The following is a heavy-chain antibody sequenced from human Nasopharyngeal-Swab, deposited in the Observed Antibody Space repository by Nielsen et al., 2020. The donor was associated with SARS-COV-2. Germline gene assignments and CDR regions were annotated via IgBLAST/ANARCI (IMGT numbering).Heavy chain of an antibody. Sequence: GESLKISCAASGFTFSNSAMNWVRQAPGKGLEWVSTISYSGANTYSADSVKGRFTVSRDNSKNTLYLQMNSLRAEDTAIYYCAKDRVIRYSTWGQGTLVTVSS. CDR1: GFTFSNSA. J-gene: IGHJ4*02. CDR2: ISYSGANT. D-gene: IGHD5-12*01. CDR3: AKDRVIRYST. V-gene: IGHV3-23*01.